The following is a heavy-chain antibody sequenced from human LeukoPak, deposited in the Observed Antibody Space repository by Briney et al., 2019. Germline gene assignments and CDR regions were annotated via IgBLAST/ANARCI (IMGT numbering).Heavy chain of an antibody. CDR1: GFTVSSNY. V-gene: IGHV3-66*01. CDR2: IYSGDST. CDR3: ARAPGSSWYIGY. J-gene: IGHJ4*02. Sequence: GGSLRLSCAASGFTVSSNYMSWVRQAPGKGLEWVSVIYSGDSTYYADSVKGRFTISRDNSKNTLYLQVNSLRAEDTAVYYCARAPGSSWYIGYWGQGTLVTVSS. D-gene: IGHD6-13*01.